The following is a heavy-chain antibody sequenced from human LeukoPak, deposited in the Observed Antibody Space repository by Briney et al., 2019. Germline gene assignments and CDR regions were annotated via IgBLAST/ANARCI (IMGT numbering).Heavy chain of an antibody. CDR3: ARASTGRQRWLQSDY. CDR2: INPSAGST. Sequence: ASVKVSCKASGYTFTSYYMHWVRQAPGQGLEWMGIINPSAGSTSYAQKLQGRVTMTRDMSTSTVYMELSSLRSEDTAVYYCARASTGRQRWLQSDYRGQGTLVTVSS. J-gene: IGHJ4*02. V-gene: IGHV1-46*04. D-gene: IGHD5-24*01. CDR1: GYTFTSYY.